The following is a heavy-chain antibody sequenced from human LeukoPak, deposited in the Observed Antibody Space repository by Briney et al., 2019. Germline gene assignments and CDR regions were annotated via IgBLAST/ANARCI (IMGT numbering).Heavy chain of an antibody. CDR2: ISSSSSYI. J-gene: IGHJ3*02. D-gene: IGHD3-22*01. CDR1: GFTFSSHS. V-gene: IGHV3-21*01. Sequence: GGSLRLSCAASGFTFSSHSMNWVRQAPGKGLEWVSSISSSSSYINYADSVKGRFTISRDNAKNSLYLQMNSLRAEDTAVYYCAREDDSSGYDAFDIWGQGTMVTVSS. CDR3: AREDDSSGYDAFDI.